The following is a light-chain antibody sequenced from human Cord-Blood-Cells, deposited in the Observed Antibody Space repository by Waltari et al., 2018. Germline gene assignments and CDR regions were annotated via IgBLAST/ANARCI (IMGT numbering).Light chain of an antibody. Sequence: QSALTQPASVSGSPGQSITISRTGTSSDVGGYNYVSWYQQHPGKAPKLMIYEVSNRPSGVSNRFSVSNSGNTASLTISGLQAEDEADYYCSSYTSSSTSYVFGTGTKVTVL. CDR2: EVS. CDR3: SSYTSSSTSYV. V-gene: IGLV2-14*01. CDR1: SSDVGGYNY. J-gene: IGLJ1*01.